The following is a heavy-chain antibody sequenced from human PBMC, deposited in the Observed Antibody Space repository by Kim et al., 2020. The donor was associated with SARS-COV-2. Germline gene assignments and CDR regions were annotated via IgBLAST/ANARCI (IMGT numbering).Heavy chain of an antibody. CDR1: GGSVSSGYHF. CDR2: ISYSGRT. V-gene: IGHV4-31*03. CDR3: ARSIDSSGDYSDACDI. J-gene: IGHJ3*02. D-gene: IGHD3-22*01. Sequence: SETLSLTCTVPGGSVSSGYHFWSWIRQHPGKGLEWIGYISYSGRTYYNPSLKSRVTISLDTSKNQVSLRLSSGTAADTAVYFCARSIDSSGDYSDACDIWGQGTMVTVSS.